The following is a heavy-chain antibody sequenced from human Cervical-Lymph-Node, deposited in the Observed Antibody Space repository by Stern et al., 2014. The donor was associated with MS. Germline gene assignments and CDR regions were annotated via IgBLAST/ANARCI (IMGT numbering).Heavy chain of an antibody. D-gene: IGHD1-26*01. CDR2: ISTDTGGA. CDR3: ARGRGSHSDY. V-gene: IGHV1-2*02. CDR1: GYSFTAYF. Sequence: QVQLVQSGAEVKKPGASVKVSCKASGYSFTAYFIHWVRQAPGQGLELMGWISTDTGGANYAQRFQGGVAMTRDTTISTTYVELSRLRSDDAAVYYCARGRGSHSDYWGQGTLVTVSS. J-gene: IGHJ4*02.